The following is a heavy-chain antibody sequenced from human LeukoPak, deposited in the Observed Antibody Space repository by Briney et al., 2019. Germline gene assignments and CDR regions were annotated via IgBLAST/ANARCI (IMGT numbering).Heavy chain of an antibody. CDR1: GGSISSYY. V-gene: IGHV4-4*07. CDR3: ARVQRELMWYYFDY. Sequence: PSETLSLTCTVSGGSISSYYWSWIRQPAGKGLEWIGRIYTSGSTNYNPSLKSRVTMSVDTSKNQFSLKLSSVTAADTAVYYCARVQRELMWYYFDYWGQGTLVTVSS. D-gene: IGHD1-1*01. J-gene: IGHJ4*02. CDR2: IYTSGST.